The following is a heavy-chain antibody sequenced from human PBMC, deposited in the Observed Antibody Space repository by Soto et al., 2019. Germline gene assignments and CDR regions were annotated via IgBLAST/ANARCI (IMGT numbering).Heavy chain of an antibody. J-gene: IGHJ3*02. CDR3: ALRSDSGSYYGAFDI. CDR2: IYSGGTT. D-gene: IGHD1-26*01. V-gene: IGHV3-66*01. Sequence: GGSLRLSCAASGFTVSNNYMNWVRQAPGKGLEWVSVIYSGGTTYYADSVKGRVTISRDNSKNTLNLQMNSLRAEDTAVYYCALRSDSGSYYGAFDIWGQGTVVTVSS. CDR1: GFTVSNNY.